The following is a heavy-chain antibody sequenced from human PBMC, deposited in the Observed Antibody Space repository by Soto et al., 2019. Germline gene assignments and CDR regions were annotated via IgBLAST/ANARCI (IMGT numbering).Heavy chain of an antibody. CDR2: IKGDGSET. CDR3: LRGNSGYGNFDY. CDR1: GFTFSSYW. J-gene: IGHJ4*02. V-gene: IGHV3-74*01. Sequence: GGSLRLSCAASGFTFSSYWMHWVSQAPGKGLVWVSRIKGDGSETNYADSVKGRFTISRGNAKNTLYLQLNSLRAEDTAVYYCLRGNSGYGNFDYWGQGTRVTVSS. D-gene: IGHD5-12*01.